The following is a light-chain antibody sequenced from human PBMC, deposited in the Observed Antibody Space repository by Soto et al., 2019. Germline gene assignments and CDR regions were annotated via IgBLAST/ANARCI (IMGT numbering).Light chain of an antibody. CDR2: EVS. CDR1: SSDVGSYNL. V-gene: IGLV2-23*02. J-gene: IGLJ1*01. Sequence: QSALTQPASVSGSPGQSITISCTGTSSDVGSYNLVSWYQQHPGNAPKLMIYEVSKRPSGVSKRFSGSKSGNPASLTMSGLQAEDEADYYCCSYAGSRVFGTGTKVTVL. CDR3: CSYAGSRV.